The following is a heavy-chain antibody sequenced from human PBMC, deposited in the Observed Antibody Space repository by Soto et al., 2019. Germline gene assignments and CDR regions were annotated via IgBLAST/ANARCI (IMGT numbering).Heavy chain of an antibody. CDR2: IYHSGSA. CDR3: AGGENWGYVWIDP. Sequence: QVQLQESGPGLVKPSQTLSLTCSVSSGSISSGDYYWSWIRQHPGKSLEWIGYIYHSGSAYYNPSLKSRLKMSVDTSKNQFSLNLTSVPGADTAVYYCAGGENWGYVWIDPWSRGTLVSVSS. J-gene: IGHJ5*02. D-gene: IGHD7-27*01. CDR1: SGSISSGDYY. V-gene: IGHV4-31*03.